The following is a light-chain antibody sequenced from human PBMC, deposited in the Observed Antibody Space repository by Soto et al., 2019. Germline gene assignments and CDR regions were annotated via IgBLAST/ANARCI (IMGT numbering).Light chain of an antibody. J-gene: IGKJ3*01. CDR1: QSISSW. V-gene: IGKV1-5*01. CDR2: DAS. Sequence: DIQMTQSPSTLSASVGDRVTINCRASQSISSWLAWYQQKPGKAPKLLIYDASSLESGVPSRFSGSGSGTEFTLTISSLQPDDFATYYCQQYNSYPSFGPGTKVDIK. CDR3: QQYNSYPS.